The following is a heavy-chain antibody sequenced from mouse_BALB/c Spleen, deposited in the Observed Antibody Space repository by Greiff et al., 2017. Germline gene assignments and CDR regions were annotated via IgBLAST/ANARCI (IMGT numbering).Heavy chain of an antibody. CDR2: ISDGGSYT. CDR1: GFTFSDYY. D-gene: IGHD3-1*01. CDR3: ARGGEQLGPSWFAY. J-gene: IGHJ3*01. V-gene: IGHV5-4*02. Sequence: EVMLVESGGGLVKPGGSLKLSCAASGFTFSDYYMYWVRQTPEKRLEWVATISDGGSYTYYPDSVKGRFTISRDNAKNNLYLQMSSLKSEDTAMYYCARGGEQLGPSWFAYWGQGTLVTVSA.